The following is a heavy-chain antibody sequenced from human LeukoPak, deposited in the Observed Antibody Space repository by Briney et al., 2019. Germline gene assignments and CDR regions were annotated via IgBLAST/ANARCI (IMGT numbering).Heavy chain of an antibody. Sequence: GGSLRLSCAASGFTFSSYAMNWVRQAPGKGLEWVSIINDSGGSTYYAGSVKGRFTISRDNSKNTLYLQMNSLRAENTAVYYCAKEEQYQRTFDYWGQGTLVTVSS. V-gene: IGHV3-23*01. CDR3: AKEEQYQRTFDY. J-gene: IGHJ4*02. D-gene: IGHD2-2*01. CDR2: INDSGGST. CDR1: GFTFSSYA.